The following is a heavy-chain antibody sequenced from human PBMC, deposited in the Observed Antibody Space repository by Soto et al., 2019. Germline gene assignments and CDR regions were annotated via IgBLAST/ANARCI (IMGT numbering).Heavy chain of an antibody. J-gene: IGHJ5*02. Sequence: GGSLRLSCTASGFTFSNYAMNWVRQAPGKGLEWVSTITANAGSTYYADSVKGRITISRDNSKNSLSLQLNSLRAEDSAIYYCAKGPGYYYATGSWFDPWGQGTQVTVSS. CDR1: GFTFSNYA. CDR3: AKGPGYYYATGSWFDP. V-gene: IGHV3-23*01. CDR2: ITANAGST. D-gene: IGHD3-3*01.